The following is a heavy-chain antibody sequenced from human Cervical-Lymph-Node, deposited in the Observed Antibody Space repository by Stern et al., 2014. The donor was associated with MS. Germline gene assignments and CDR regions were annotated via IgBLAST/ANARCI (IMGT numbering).Heavy chain of an antibody. Sequence: VQLLQSGAEVKKPGSSVRVSCKASGDTFLSYTFSWVRQAPGQGLEWMGGIGPIIRTANHAQKFQGRVTITADESTSTAYMDLSSLRSEDTAVYYCAGASGNKYYYYYGMDVWGQGTTVTVSS. D-gene: IGHD2/OR15-2a*01. CDR3: AGASGNKYYYYYGMDV. CDR2: IGPIIRTA. V-gene: IGHV1-69*01. CDR1: GDTFLSYT. J-gene: IGHJ6*02.